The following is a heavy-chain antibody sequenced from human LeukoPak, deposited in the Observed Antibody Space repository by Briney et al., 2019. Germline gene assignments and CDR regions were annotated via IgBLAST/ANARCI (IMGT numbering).Heavy chain of an antibody. CDR2: IVVGSGNT. CDR3: AAGSVYSYGYGILDAFDI. D-gene: IGHD5-18*01. CDR1: GFTFTSSA. V-gene: IGHV1-58*02. J-gene: IGHJ3*02. Sequence: SVKVSCKASGFTFTSSAMQWVRQARGQRLEWIGWIVVGSGNTNYAQKFQERVTITRDMSTSTAYMELSSLRSEDTAVYYCAAGSVYSYGYGILDAFDIWGRGTMVTVST.